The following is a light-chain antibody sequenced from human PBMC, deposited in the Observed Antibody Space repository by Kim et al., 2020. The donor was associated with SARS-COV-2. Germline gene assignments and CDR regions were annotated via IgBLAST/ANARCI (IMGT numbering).Light chain of an antibody. CDR2: WAS. CDR3: QQYYSTVT. J-gene: IGKJ4*01. CDR1: QSVLYSSNNKNY. Sequence: RATINCKSSQSVLYSSNNKNYLAWYQQKPGQPPKLLIYWASTRESGVPDRFSCSGSGTDFTLTISSLQAEDVAVYYCQQYYSTVTFGGGTKVDIK. V-gene: IGKV4-1*01.